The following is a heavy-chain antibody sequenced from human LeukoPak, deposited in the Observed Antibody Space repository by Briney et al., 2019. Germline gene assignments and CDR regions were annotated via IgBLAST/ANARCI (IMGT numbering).Heavy chain of an antibody. CDR2: IYSGGST. CDR1: GFTVGSNY. J-gene: IGHJ3*02. CDR3: ARDWADGDYYAFDI. Sequence: GGSLRLSCAASGFTVGSNYMSWVRQAPGKGLEWVSVIYSGGSTYYADSVKGRLTISRDNSKNTLYLQMNSLRAEDTAVYYCARDWADGDYYAFDIWGQGTMVTVSS. V-gene: IGHV3-53*01. D-gene: IGHD4-17*01.